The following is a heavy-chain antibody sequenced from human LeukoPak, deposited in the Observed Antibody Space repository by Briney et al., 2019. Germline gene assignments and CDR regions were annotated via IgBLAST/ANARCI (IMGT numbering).Heavy chain of an antibody. V-gene: IGHV3-23*01. CDR1: GFTFSSYA. CDR3: AKGSFGYCSGGSCYVDY. CDR2: ISGSGGDT. Sequence: QSGGSLRLSCAASGFTFSSYAMSWVRQAPGKGLEWVSSISGSGGDTYYADSVKGRFTISRDNSKNTLYLQMNSLRAEDTAVYYCAKGSFGYCSGGSCYVDYWGQGTLVTVSS. D-gene: IGHD2-15*01. J-gene: IGHJ4*02.